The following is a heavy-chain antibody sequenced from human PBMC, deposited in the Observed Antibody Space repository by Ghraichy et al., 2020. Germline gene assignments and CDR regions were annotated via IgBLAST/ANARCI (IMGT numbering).Heavy chain of an antibody. CDR3: ARQYDDASDY. D-gene: IGHD3-3*01. Sequence: GGSRRLSCAASGFTFSSYEMNWVRQAPGKGLEWVSYINSNGNTIYYADSVKGRFTVSRDNAKNSLFLQMNSLRAEDTAIYYCARQYDDASDYWGQGTLVTVSS. CDR2: INSNGNTI. V-gene: IGHV3-48*03. CDR1: GFTFSSYE. J-gene: IGHJ4*02.